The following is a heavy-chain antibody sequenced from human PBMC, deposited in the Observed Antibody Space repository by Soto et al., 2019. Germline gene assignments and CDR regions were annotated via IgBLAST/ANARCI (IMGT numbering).Heavy chain of an antibody. CDR1: GGSISSGGYY. CDR2: IYYSGST. J-gene: IGHJ4*02. Sequence: SETLSLTCTVSGGSISSGGYYWSWIRQHPGKGLEWIGYIYYSGSTYYNPSLKSRVTISVDTSKNQFSLKLSSVTAADTAVYYCAAQLEAGNTVTTKRGIDYWGQGTLVTVSS. V-gene: IGHV4-31*03. CDR3: AAQLEAGNTVTTKRGIDY. D-gene: IGHD4-17*01.